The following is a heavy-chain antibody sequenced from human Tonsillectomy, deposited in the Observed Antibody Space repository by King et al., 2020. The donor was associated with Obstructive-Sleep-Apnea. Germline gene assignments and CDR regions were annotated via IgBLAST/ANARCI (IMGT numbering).Heavy chain of an antibody. CDR1: GDSINSGDYY. CDR2: IYYSGST. D-gene: IGHD1-26*01. CDR3: ARDFSNGVSYYRDAFDI. Sequence: VQLQESGPGLVKPSQTLSLTCSVSGDSINSGDYYWSWIRQPPGKGLEWIGYIYYSGSTYYNPSLKSRVTISLDTSKNQFSLKLSSVTAADTAVYYCARDFSNGVSYYRDAFDIWGQGTMVTVSS. V-gene: IGHV4-30-4*01. J-gene: IGHJ3*02.